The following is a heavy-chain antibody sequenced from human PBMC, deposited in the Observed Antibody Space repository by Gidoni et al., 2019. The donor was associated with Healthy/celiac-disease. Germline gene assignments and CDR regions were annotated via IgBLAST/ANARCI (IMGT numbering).Heavy chain of an antibody. CDR2: ISWNSGSI. V-gene: IGHV3-9*01. D-gene: IGHD4-17*01. J-gene: IGHJ3*02. Sequence: EVQLVESGGGLVQPGRSLRLSCAASGFTFDDYAMHWVRQAPGKGLEWVSGISWNSGSIGYADSVKGRFTISRDNAKNSLYLQMNSLRAEDTALYYCAKDTTTYGDYEGYAFDIWGQGTMVTVSS. CDR1: GFTFDDYA. CDR3: AKDTTTYGDYEGYAFDI.